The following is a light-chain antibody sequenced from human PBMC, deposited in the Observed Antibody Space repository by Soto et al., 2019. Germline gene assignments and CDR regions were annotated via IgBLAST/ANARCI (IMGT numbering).Light chain of an antibody. J-gene: IGKJ4*01. CDR3: QQRSNWLT. V-gene: IGKV3D-11*01. CDR1: QGVSSY. CDR2: DAS. Sequence: DMVLTQSPATLSLSPGERATLACRASQGVSSYLAWYQQKPGQAPRLLIYDASNRATGIPARFSGSGPGSDFTLTISSLEPEDFAVYYCQQRSNWLTFGGGTKVAIK.